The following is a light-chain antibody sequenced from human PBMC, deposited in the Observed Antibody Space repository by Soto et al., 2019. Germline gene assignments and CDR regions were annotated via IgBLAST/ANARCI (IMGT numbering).Light chain of an antibody. CDR3: SSYTSSSTAV. CDR2: DVN. Sequence: QSVLTQPASVSVSRGQSITISCTGTSSDIGGYNYVSWYQQHPGKAPKLMIYDVNNRPSGVSNRFSGSKSGNTASLTISGLQAEDEADYYCSSYTSSSTAVFGGGTKLTVL. V-gene: IGLV2-14*03. CDR1: SSDIGGYNY. J-gene: IGLJ2*01.